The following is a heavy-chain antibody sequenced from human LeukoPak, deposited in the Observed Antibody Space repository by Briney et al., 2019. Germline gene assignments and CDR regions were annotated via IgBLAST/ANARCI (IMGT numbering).Heavy chain of an antibody. J-gene: IGHJ4*02. V-gene: IGHV1-2*02. CDR3: ARAPGGDVDDY. D-gene: IGHD3-16*01. CDR1: GYTFTGYY. CDR2: INPNSGGT. Sequence: ASVKLSCKASGYTFTGYYMHWVRQAPGQGLEWMGWINPNSGGTNYAQKFQGRVTMTRDTSISTAYMELRSLRSDDTAVYYCARAPGGDVDDYWGQGTLVTVSS.